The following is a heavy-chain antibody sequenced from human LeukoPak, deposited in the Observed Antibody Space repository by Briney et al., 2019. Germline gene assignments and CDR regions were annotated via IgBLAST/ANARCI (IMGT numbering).Heavy chain of an antibody. CDR1: GFTFDDYA. D-gene: IGHD3-9*01. Sequence: AGRSLRLSCAASGFTFDDYAMHWVRQAPGKGLEWVSLISGDGGSTYYADSVKGRFTVSRDNSKNSLYLQMNSLRTEDTALYYCAKDIRKDSYYDILTGTFDYWGQGTLVTVSS. CDR3: AKDIRKDSYYDILTGTFDY. CDR2: ISGDGGST. J-gene: IGHJ4*02. V-gene: IGHV3-43*02.